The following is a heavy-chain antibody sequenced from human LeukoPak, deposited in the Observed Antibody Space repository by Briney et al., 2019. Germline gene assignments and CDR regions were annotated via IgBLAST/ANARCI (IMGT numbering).Heavy chain of an antibody. V-gene: IGHV3-33*01. CDR1: GFTFSSYG. Sequence: GESLRLSCAASGFTFSSYGMHWVRQAPAKGLEWVAVIWYYGSNNYYADSVKRRFTISRDNSKNTLYLQMTSLRAKDTAVYYCAREDYYDGSGYYSPQYSFDYWGRGTLVPVSS. J-gene: IGHJ4*02. CDR3: AREDYYDGSGYYSPQYSFDY. CDR2: IWYYGSNN. D-gene: IGHD3-22*01.